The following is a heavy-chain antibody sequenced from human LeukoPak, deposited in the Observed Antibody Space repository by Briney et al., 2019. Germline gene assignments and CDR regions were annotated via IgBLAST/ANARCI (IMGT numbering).Heavy chain of an antibody. V-gene: IGHV3-48*04. J-gene: IGHJ4*02. CDR1: GFTSSLYS. Sequence: GGSLRLSCAASGFTSSLYSMNWVRQAPGKGLEWVSYISSDSRAMYYADSVKGRFTISRDNAKNSLYLQMNSLTAEDTAVYYCARVKGGVVTASDYWGQGTLVTVSS. CDR2: ISSDSRAM. D-gene: IGHD2-21*02. CDR3: ARVKGGVVTASDY.